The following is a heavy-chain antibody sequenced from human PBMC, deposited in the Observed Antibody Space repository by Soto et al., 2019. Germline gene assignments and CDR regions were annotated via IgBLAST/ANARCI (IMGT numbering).Heavy chain of an antibody. J-gene: IGHJ4*02. CDR2: IYYSGST. D-gene: IGHD3-10*01. Sequence: ETLSLTCTVSGGSISSSSYYWGWIRQPPGKGLEWIGSIYYSGSTYYNLSLKSRVTISVDTSKNQFSLKLSSVTAADTAVYYCARDRGSGSYYPFDFDYWGQGTLVTVSS. CDR3: ARDRGSGSYYPFDFDY. V-gene: IGHV4-39*07. CDR1: GGSISSSSYY.